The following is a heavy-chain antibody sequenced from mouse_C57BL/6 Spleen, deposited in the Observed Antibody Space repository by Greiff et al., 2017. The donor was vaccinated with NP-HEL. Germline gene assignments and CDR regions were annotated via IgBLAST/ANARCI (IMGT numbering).Heavy chain of an antibody. CDR3: ARMTGPFDY. CDR2: IDPSDSYT. Sequence: QVQLQQPGAELVRPGTSVKLSCKASGYTFTSYWMHWVKQRPGQGLEWIGVIDPSDSYTNYNQKFKGKATLTVDTSSSTAYMQLSSLTSEDSAVYYCARMTGPFDYWGQGTTLTVSS. V-gene: IGHV1-59*01. J-gene: IGHJ2*01. CDR1: GYTFTSYW. D-gene: IGHD2-13*01.